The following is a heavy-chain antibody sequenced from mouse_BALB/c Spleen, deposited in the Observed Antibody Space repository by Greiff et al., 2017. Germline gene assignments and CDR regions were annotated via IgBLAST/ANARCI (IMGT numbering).Heavy chain of an antibody. CDR3: ARADEGYYAMDY. CDR1: GFTFSDYY. Sequence: EVKVVESGGGLVKPGGSLKLSCAASGFTFSDYYMYWVRQTPEKRLEWVATISDGGSYTYYPDSVKGRFTISRDNAKNNLYLQMSSLKSEDTAMYYCARADEGYYAMDYWGQGTSVTVSS. J-gene: IGHJ4*01. CDR2: ISDGGSYT. V-gene: IGHV5-4*02.